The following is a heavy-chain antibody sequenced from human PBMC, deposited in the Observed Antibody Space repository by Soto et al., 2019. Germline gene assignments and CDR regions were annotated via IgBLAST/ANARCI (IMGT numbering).Heavy chain of an antibody. CDR2: ISGTGGTT. J-gene: IGHJ4*02. V-gene: IGHV3-23*01. Sequence: EVQLLESGGGLVQPGGSLRLSCAASGFTFSSYAMSWVRQAPGKGLEWVSAISGTGGTTYYADSVKGLFTISRDNSRNTLHLQMNGLRAEATAIYYCAKFFVETGGSSGWPWSFHFWGQGTLVTVSS. CDR3: AKFFVETGGSSGWPWSFHF. D-gene: IGHD6-25*01. CDR1: GFTFSSYA.